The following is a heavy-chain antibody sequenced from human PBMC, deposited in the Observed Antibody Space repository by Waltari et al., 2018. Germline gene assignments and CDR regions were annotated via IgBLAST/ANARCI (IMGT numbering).Heavy chain of an antibody. V-gene: IGHV3-30*02. Sequence: QVQLVESGGGVVQPWGSLRLSCAASGFTFSSYGMHWVRQAPGKGLEWVAFIRYDGSNKYYADSVKGRFTISRDNSKNTLYLQMNSLRAEDTAVYYCAKGFYYGSGSYYNDGYWGQGTLVTVSS. CDR1: GFTFSSYG. CDR3: AKGFYYGSGSYYNDGY. J-gene: IGHJ4*02. CDR2: IRYDGSNK. D-gene: IGHD3-10*01.